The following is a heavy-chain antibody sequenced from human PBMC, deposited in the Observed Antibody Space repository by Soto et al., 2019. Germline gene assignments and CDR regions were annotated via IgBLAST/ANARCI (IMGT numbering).Heavy chain of an antibody. D-gene: IGHD3-10*01. Sequence: GGSLRLSCAASGFTFSSYGMHWVRQAPGKGLEWVAVISYDGSNKYYADSVKGRFTISRDNSKNTLYLQMNSLKTEDTAVYYCTADLIGTYYSPYDYWGQGILVTVSS. CDR1: GFTFSSYG. CDR2: ISYDGSNK. V-gene: IGHV3-30*03. CDR3: TADLIGTYYSPYDY. J-gene: IGHJ4*02.